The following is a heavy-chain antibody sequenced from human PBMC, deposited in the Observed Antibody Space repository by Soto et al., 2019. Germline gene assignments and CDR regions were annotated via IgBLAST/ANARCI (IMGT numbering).Heavy chain of an antibody. CDR2: IYLGDSDT. CDR3: AKDPKAGPPYYFDY. Sequence: GESLKISCKASGYSLTSYWIGWVRQMTGKGLEWMGIIYLGDSDTRYSPSFEGQVTISADKSIGTTYLQMNSLRAEDTAVYYCAKDPKAGPPYYFDYWGQGSLVTVSS. D-gene: IGHD6-13*01. CDR1: GYSLTSYW. V-gene: IGHV5-51*01. J-gene: IGHJ4*02.